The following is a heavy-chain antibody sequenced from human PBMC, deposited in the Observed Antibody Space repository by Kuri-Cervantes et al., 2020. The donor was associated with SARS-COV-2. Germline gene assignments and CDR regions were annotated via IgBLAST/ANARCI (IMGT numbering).Heavy chain of an antibody. CDR1: GFTFSSYG. Sequence: GESLKISCAASGFTFSSYGMHWVRQAPGKGLEWVAVIWYGGSNKYYADSVKGRFTISRDNSKNTLYLQMNSLRAEDTAVYYCAIASNSGYSYGYNYWGQGTLVTVSS. V-gene: IGHV3-33*08. CDR3: AIASNSGYSYGYNY. CDR2: IWYGGSNK. D-gene: IGHD5-18*01. J-gene: IGHJ4*02.